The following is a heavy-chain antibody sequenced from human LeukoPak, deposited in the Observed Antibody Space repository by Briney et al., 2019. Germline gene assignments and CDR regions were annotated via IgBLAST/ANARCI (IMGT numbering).Heavy chain of an antibody. V-gene: IGHV3-48*01. CDR2: ISSSSSTI. CDR3: ARRGGGYYGSGSDNWFDP. Sequence: GGSLRLSCAASGFTFSSYSMNWVRQAPGKGLEWVSYISSSSSTIYYADSVKGRFTISRDNAKNSLYLQMNSLRAEDTAVYYCARRGGGYYGSGSDNWFDPWGQGTLVTVSS. CDR1: GFTFSSYS. J-gene: IGHJ5*02. D-gene: IGHD3-10*01.